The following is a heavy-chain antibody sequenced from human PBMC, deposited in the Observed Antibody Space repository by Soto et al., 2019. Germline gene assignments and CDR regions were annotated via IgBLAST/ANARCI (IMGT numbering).Heavy chain of an antibody. CDR1: GFSLSTSGVG. J-gene: IGHJ5*02. V-gene: IGHV2-5*02. CDR3: AHRLESSSSSLNWFDP. CDR2: IYWDDDK. Sequence: VSGPTLVNPTQTLTLTCTFSGFSLSTSGVGVGWIRQPPGKALEWLALIYWDDDKRYSPSLKSRLTITKDTSKNQVVLTMTNMDPVDTATYYCAHRLESSSSSLNWFDPWGQGTLVTVSS. D-gene: IGHD6-6*01.